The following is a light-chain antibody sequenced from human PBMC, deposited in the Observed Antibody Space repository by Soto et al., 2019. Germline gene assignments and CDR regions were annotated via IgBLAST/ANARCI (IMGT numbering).Light chain of an antibody. J-gene: IGKJ4*01. CDR2: DAS. CDR1: QSVSSY. CDR3: QQRSSWLT. V-gene: IGKV3-11*01. Sequence: EIVLTQSPATLSLSPGERATLSCRASQSVSSYLAWYQQQPGQAPRLLIYDASNRATGIPDMFSGSGSGTDFTLTIRYLEPEDFAVYYCQQRSSWLTFGGGTKVEIK.